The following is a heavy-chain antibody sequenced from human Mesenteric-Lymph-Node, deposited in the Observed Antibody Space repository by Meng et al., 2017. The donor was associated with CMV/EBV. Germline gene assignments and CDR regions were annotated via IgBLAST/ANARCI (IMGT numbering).Heavy chain of an antibody. V-gene: IGHV3-48*03. CDR1: GFTFSSYE. Sequence: GGSLRLSCAASGFTFSSYEMNWVRQAPGKGLEWVSYISSSGSTIYYADSVKGRFTISRDNAKNSLYLQMNSLRAEDTAVYYCARRSGSYFGFDYWGQGTLVTVSS. D-gene: IGHD1-26*01. CDR2: ISSSGSTI. CDR3: ARRSGSYFGFDY. J-gene: IGHJ4*02.